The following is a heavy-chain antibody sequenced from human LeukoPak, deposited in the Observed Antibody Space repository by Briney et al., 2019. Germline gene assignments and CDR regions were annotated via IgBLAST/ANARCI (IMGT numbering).Heavy chain of an antibody. CDR3: AKTSVGGGRIIGSGYFDN. CDR2: ISSSSSSI. CDR1: GFTFSTYS. J-gene: IGHJ4*02. V-gene: IGHV3-48*01. D-gene: IGHD2-15*01. Sequence: GGSLRLSCAASGFTFSTYSMHWVRQAPGKGLEWLSFISSSSSSIYYADSVKGRFTISRDNAKNSLHLQMNSLRAEDTAVYYCAKTSVGGGRIIGSGYFDNWGQGTLVTVSS.